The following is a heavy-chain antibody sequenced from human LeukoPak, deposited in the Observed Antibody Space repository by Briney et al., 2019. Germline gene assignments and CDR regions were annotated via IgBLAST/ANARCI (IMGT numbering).Heavy chain of an antibody. D-gene: IGHD1-1*01. Sequence: SEALSLTCTVSGGSISSYYWSWIRQPPGKGLEWIGYIYYSGSTNYNPSLKSRVTISVDTSKNQFSLKLSSVTAADTAVYYCARDRGTWNDDGFDYWGQGTLVTVSS. J-gene: IGHJ4*02. V-gene: IGHV4-59*12. CDR3: ARDRGTWNDDGFDY. CDR2: IYYSGST. CDR1: GGSISSYY.